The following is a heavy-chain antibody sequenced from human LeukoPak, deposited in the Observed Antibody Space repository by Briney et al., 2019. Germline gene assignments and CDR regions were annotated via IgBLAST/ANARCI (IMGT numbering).Heavy chain of an antibody. D-gene: IGHD3-10*01. V-gene: IGHV1-3*01. CDR3: ARDNPYVVRGVITYYYYGMDV. J-gene: IGHJ6*04. CDR1: GYTFTSYA. CDR2: INAGNGNT. Sequence: ASVKVSCKASGYTFTSYAMHWVRQAPGQRLEWMGWINAGNGNTKYSQEFQGRVTITRDTSASTAYMELSSLRSEDTAVYYCARDNPYVVRGVITYYYYGMDVWGKGTTVTVSS.